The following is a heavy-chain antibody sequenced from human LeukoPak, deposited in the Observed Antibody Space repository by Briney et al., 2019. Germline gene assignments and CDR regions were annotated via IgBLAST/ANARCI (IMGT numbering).Heavy chain of an antibody. V-gene: IGHV3-15*07. CDR3: TTGGNVMVAGTRAFDI. D-gene: IGHD6-19*01. CDR2: IKSTVDGGTT. Sequence: GGSLRLSCTGSAFNFRNNWMHWVRQAPGKGLEWVGRIKSTVDGGTTDLAAPVKGRFTASRDDSENTLYLQMNSLTTEDTAVYYCTTGGNVMVAGTRAFDIWGHGTTVIVS. J-gene: IGHJ3*02. CDR1: AFNFRNNW.